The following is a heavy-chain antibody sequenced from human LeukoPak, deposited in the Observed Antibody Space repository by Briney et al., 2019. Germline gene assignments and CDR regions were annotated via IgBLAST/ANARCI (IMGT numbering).Heavy chain of an antibody. CDR2: INHSGST. CDR1: GGSFSGYY. V-gene: IGHV4-34*01. Sequence: SETLSLTCAVYGGSFSGYYWSWIRQPQGKGLEWIGEINHSGSTNYNPSLKSRVTISVDTSKNQFSLKLSSVTAADTAVYYCARYGYCSSTSCYSFYYGMDVWGRGTTVTVSS. D-gene: IGHD2-2*01. J-gene: IGHJ6*02. CDR3: ARYGYCSSTSCYSFYYGMDV.